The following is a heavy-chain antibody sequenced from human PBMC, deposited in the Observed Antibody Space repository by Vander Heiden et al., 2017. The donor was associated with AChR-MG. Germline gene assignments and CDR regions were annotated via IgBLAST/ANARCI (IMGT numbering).Heavy chain of an antibody. J-gene: IGHJ5*02. CDR1: GYTLTELP. D-gene: IGHD6-13*01. CDR2: FDPEDGET. Sequence: QVQLVQSGAEVKKPGASVKVSCKVSGYTLTELPMHWVRQAPGKGLEWMGGFDPEDGETIYAQKFQGRVTMTEDTSTDTAYMELSSLRSEDTAVYYCATGIQYSSSWRGWFDPWGQGTLVTVSS. CDR3: ATGIQYSSSWRGWFDP. V-gene: IGHV1-24*01.